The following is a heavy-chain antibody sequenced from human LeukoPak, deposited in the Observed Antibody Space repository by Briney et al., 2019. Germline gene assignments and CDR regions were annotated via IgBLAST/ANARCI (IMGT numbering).Heavy chain of an antibody. CDR2: ITSGSSYI. V-gene: IGHV3-21*04. D-gene: IGHD2-15*01. CDR1: GFTFSSYG. Sequence: GGSLRLSCAASGFTFSSYGMHWVRQAPGKGLEWVSSITSGSSYIYYADSVKGRFTISRDKDKNSVYLQMTSLRAEDTAVYYCARDRVDIVVVVAATAGAGGFDPWGQGTLVTVSS. CDR3: ARDRVDIVVVVAATAGAGGFDP. J-gene: IGHJ5*02.